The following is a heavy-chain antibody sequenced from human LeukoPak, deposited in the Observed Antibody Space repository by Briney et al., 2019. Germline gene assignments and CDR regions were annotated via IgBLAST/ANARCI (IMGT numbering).Heavy chain of an antibody. V-gene: IGHV3-21*06. J-gene: IGHJ4*02. CDR2: LSSSSTYI. Sequence: GGSLRLSCAASGFTFGGYSMNWVRQAPGKGLEWVSALSSSSTYIYYVDSVKGRFTISRDNAKNSLYLQMNSLRAEDTAIYFCARVRRRSSAYDYSDYWGQGTLVTVSA. CDR3: ARVRRRSSAYDYSDY. CDR1: GFTFGGYS. D-gene: IGHD5-12*01.